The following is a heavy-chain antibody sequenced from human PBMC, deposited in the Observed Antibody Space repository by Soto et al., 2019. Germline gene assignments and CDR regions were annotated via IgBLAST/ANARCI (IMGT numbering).Heavy chain of an antibody. Sequence: EVQLVESGGVVVQPGRSLRLSCAASGFTFHDYTMHWVRQAPGKGLEWVSLISWHGGSTDYADSVKGRFTISRDNSKNSLYLQMNSLRTEDTALYYCAKYLFTVTTGGGFHYWGQGTLVTVSS. D-gene: IGHD4-17*01. CDR1: GFTFHDYT. V-gene: IGHV3-43*01. J-gene: IGHJ4*02. CDR3: AKYLFTVTTGGGFHY. CDR2: ISWHGGST.